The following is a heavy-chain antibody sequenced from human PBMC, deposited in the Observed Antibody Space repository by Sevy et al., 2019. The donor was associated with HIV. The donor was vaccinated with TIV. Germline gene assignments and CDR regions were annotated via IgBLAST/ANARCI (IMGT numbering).Heavy chain of an antibody. V-gene: IGHV3-9*01. CDR2: ISWNSGSI. D-gene: IGHD2-2*01. CDR3: ARDRVVPAASRFYYYYGMDV. CDR1: GFTFDDYA. J-gene: IGHJ6*02. Sequence: GGSLRLSCAASGFTFDDYAMHWVRQAPGKGLEWVSGISWNSGSIGYADSVKGRFTISRDNAKNSLYLQMNSLSAEDTPVYYCARDRVVPAASRFYYYYGMDVWGQGTTVTVSS.